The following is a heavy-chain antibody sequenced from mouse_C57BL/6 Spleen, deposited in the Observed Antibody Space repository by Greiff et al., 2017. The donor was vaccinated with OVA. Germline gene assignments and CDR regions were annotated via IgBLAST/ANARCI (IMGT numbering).Heavy chain of an antibody. CDR1: GFTFTDYY. J-gene: IGHJ3*01. D-gene: IGHD2-1*01. CDR2: IRNKANGYTT. V-gene: IGHV7-3*01. CDR3: ARYLYYGNYPFAY. Sequence: EVHLVESGGGLVQPGGSLSLSCAASGFTFTDYYMSWVRQPPGKALEWLGFIRNKANGYTTEYSASVKGRFTISRDNSQSILSLQMNALRAEDRATYYCARYLYYGNYPFAYRGQGTLVTVSA.